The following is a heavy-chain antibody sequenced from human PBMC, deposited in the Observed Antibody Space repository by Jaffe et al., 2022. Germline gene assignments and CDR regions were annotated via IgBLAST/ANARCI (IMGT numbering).Heavy chain of an antibody. CDR2: ISWDGGST. V-gene: IGHV3-43D*04. D-gene: IGHD5-12*01. CDR1: GFTFDDYA. CDR3: AKDFDVRDGYNPSPLVDY. Sequence: EVQLVESGGVVVQPGGSLRLSCAASGFTFDDYAMHWVRQAPGKGLEWVSLISWDGGSTYYADSVKGRFTISRDNSKNSLYLQMNSLRAEDTALYYCAKDFDVRDGYNPSPLVDYWGQGTLVTVSS. J-gene: IGHJ4*02.